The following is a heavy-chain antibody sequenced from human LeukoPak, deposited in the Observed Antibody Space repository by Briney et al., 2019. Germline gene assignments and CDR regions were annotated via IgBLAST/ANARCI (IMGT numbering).Heavy chain of an antibody. CDR1: GGTFSSYA. D-gene: IGHD2-2*01. V-gene: IGHV1-69*06. Sequence: ASVKVSCKASGGTFSSYAISWVRQAPGQGLEWMGGIIPIFGTANYAQKFQGRVTITADKSTSTAYMELSSLRSEDTAVYYCARVRQPPAYYYYMDVWGKGTTVTVSS. CDR2: IIPIFGTA. CDR3: ARVRQPPAYYYYMDV. J-gene: IGHJ6*03.